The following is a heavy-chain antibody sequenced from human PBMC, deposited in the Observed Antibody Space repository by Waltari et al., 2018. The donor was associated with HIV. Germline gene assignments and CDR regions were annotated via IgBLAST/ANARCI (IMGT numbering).Heavy chain of an antibody. V-gene: IGHV4-59*01. D-gene: IGHD3-22*01. Sequence: QVQLQESGPGLVKPSETLSLTCTVSGGSIRSYYWSWTRQPPGKGLEWIGHIYYSGSTNYNPTLKSRVTISLDTSKNQFSLKLSSVTAADTAVYYCARVRITMIVARPNDAFDIWGQGTMVTVSS. J-gene: IGHJ3*02. CDR1: GGSIRSYY. CDR3: ARVRITMIVARPNDAFDI. CDR2: IYYSGST.